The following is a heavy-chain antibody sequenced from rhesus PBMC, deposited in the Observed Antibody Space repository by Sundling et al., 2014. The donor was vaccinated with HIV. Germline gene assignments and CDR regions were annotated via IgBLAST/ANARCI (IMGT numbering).Heavy chain of an antibody. Sequence: QVQLVQSGAEVKKPGASVKLSCKASGYTFTSYSINWVRQAPGQGLEWMGWINPSNGNTDYAQKFQGRVTMTRDTSTSTAYMELSSLRSEDTAVYYCARGGAGYSSWSRAEYFEFWGQGALVTVSS. D-gene: IGHD6-13*01. CDR3: ARGGAGYSSWSRAEYFEF. CDR1: GYTFTSYS. V-gene: IGHV1-200*01. CDR2: INPSNGNT. J-gene: IGHJ1*01.